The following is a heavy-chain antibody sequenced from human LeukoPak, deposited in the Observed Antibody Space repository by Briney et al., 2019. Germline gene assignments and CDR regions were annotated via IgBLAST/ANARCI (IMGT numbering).Heavy chain of an antibody. CDR3: ARGRAYYYGSGSSHFDY. CDR2: INHSGST. CDR1: GGSFSGYY. V-gene: IGHV4-34*01. Sequence: SETLSLTCAVYGGSFSGYYWSWIRQPPGKGLEWIGEINHSGSTNYNPSLKSRVTISVDTSKNQFSLKLSSVTAADTAVYYCARGRAYYYGSGSSHFDYWGQGTLVTVSS. J-gene: IGHJ4*02. D-gene: IGHD3-10*01.